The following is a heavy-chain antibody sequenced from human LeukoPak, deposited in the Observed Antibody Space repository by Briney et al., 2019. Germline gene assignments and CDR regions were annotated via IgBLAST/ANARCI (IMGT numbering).Heavy chain of an antibody. D-gene: IGHD2-2*01. V-gene: IGHV3-13*01. CDR1: GFIFSSYD. CDR3: VRAVGGYCSNTTCETWFDP. Sequence: GGSLRLSCAASGFIFSSYDMHWVRQPTGKGLEWVSGIGTTGDTYYPGSVKGRFTISRENAKNSLYLQMSSLRAGDTAVYYCVRAVGGYCSNTTCETWFDPWGQGIPVTVSS. J-gene: IGHJ5*02. CDR2: IGTTGDT.